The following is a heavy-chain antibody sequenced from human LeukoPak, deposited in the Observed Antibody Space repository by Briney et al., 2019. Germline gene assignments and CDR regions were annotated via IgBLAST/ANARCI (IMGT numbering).Heavy chain of an antibody. D-gene: IGHD2-2*01. J-gene: IGHJ4*02. V-gene: IGHV4-39*01. CDR3: ARAVVVPAAMLDYFDY. CDR2: IYYSGST. CDR1: GGSISSSSYY. Sequence: KASETLSLTCTVSGGSISSSSYYWGWIRQPPGKGLEWIGSIYYSGSTYYNPSLKSRVTISVDTSKNQFSLKLSSVTAADTAVYYCARAVVVPAAMLDYFDYWGQGTLVTVSS.